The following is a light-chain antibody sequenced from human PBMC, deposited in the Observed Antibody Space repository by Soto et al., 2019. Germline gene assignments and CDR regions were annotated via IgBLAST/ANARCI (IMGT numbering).Light chain of an antibody. J-gene: IGLJ2*01. CDR3: QTWGTGTVV. CDR1: SGHSSYA. V-gene: IGLV4-69*01. Sequence: QSVLTQSPSASASLGASVKLTSTLSSGHSSYAIAWHQQQPEKGPRYLMKLNSDGSHSKGDGIPDRFSASTSGAERYLTISSLQSEDEADYYCQTWGTGTVVFGGGTKLTVL. CDR2: LNSDGSH.